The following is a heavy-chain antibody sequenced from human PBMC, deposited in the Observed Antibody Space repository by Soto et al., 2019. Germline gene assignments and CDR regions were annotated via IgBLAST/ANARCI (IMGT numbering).Heavy chain of an antibody. Sequence: SETLSLTCAVSGGSISSGGSSWSWIRQPPGKGLEWIGYIYDSGSTYYNPSLKSRVTISVDTSKNQFSLKLSSVTAADTAVYYCARGVPYDYSNYVVEYYFEYWGQGTLVTVSS. V-gene: IGHV4-30-2*05. CDR1: GGSISSGGSS. CDR3: ARGVPYDYSNYVVEYYFEY. J-gene: IGHJ4*02. CDR2: IYDSGST. D-gene: IGHD4-4*01.